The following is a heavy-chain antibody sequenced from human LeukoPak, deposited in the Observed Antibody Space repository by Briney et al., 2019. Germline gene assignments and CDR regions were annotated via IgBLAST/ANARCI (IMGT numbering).Heavy chain of an antibody. CDR2: IYYSGST. CDR1: GGSTSGYY. Sequence: SETLSLTCSVSGGSTSGYYWSWIRQPPGKGLEWIGYIYYSGSTNYNPSLKSRVTISVDTSKNQFSLKLSSVTAADTAVYYCARVDYGSGIDYFDYWGQGTLVTVSS. CDR3: ARVDYGSGIDYFDY. D-gene: IGHD3-10*01. V-gene: IGHV4-59*01. J-gene: IGHJ4*02.